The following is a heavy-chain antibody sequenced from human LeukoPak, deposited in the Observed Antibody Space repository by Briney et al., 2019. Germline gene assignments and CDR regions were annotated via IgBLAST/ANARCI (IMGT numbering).Heavy chain of an antibody. J-gene: IGHJ3*02. Sequence: SETLSLTCTVSDGSIINNNHYWGWIRQPPGKGLEWIGSISYSGGTAYNPSLRSRVTISVDTSKNQFSLKVNSVTAADTAVYYCAREVEYYDSSGYRPHAFDIWGQGTLVTVSS. CDR3: AREVEYYDSSGYRPHAFDI. V-gene: IGHV4-39*02. D-gene: IGHD3-22*01. CDR1: DGSIINNNHY. CDR2: ISYSGGT.